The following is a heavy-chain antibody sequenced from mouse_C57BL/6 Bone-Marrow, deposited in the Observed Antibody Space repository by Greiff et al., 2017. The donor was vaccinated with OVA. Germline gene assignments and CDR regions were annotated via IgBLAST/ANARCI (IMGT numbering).Heavy chain of an antibody. Sequence: QVQLQQSGPELVKPGASVKISCKASGYAFSSSWMNWVKQRPGKGLEWIGRIYPGDGDTNYNGKFKGKATLTADKSSSTADMQLSSLTSEDSAVYFWARHEDGYYASYCDYWGQGTTLTVSS. CDR1: GYAFSSSW. D-gene: IGHD2-3*01. CDR2: IYPGDGDT. CDR3: ARHEDGYYASYCDY. V-gene: IGHV1-82*01. J-gene: IGHJ2*01.